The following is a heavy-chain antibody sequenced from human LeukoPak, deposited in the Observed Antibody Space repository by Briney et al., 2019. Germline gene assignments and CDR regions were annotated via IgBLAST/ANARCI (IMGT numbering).Heavy chain of an antibody. CDR3: ARVGYCSGGSCLAIDY. CDR1: GGSFSGYY. D-gene: IGHD2-15*01. Sequence: PSETLSLTCAVYGGSFSGYYWSWIRQPPGKGLEWIGEINHSGSTNYKPSLKSRVTISVDTTRNQFSLKLSSVTAADTAVYYCARVGYCSGGSCLAIDYWGQGTLVTVSS. V-gene: IGHV4-34*01. CDR2: INHSGST. J-gene: IGHJ4*02.